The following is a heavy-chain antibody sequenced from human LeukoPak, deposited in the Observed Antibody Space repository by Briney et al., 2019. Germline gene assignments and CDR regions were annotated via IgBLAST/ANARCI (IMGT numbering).Heavy chain of an antibody. CDR1: GFTFSDYY. Sequence: GWSLRLSCAASGFTFSDYYMTWIRQAPGKGLEWVSYIGGSGSPIYYADSVKGRFTISRDNAKTSLYLQMNSLRAEDTAVYYCAREVRNWFDPWGQGTLVTVSS. CDR3: AREVRNWFDP. CDR2: IGGSGSPI. J-gene: IGHJ5*02. V-gene: IGHV3-11*01.